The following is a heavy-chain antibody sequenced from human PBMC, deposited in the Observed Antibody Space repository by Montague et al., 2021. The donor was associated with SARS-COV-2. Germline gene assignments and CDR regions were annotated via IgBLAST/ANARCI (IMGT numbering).Heavy chain of an antibody. CDR3: ARGQPPRITFGGIISYGLDV. Sequence: SETLSLTSAVYGRSFSGYYWTWIRQPPGKGLEWIGEINHSGSTNYNPSLKSRVTISVDTSKNQFSLKLRSVTAADTAVYYCARGQPPRITFGGIISYGLDVWGQGTTVTVSS. D-gene: IGHD3-16*02. CDR2: INHSGST. CDR1: GRSFSGYY. J-gene: IGHJ6*02. V-gene: IGHV4-34*01.